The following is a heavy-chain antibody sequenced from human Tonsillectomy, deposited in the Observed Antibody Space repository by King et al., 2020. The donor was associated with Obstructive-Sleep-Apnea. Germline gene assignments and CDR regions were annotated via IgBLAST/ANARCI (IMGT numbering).Heavy chain of an antibody. CDR1: GFTFSNYG. J-gene: IGHJ4*02. D-gene: IGHD1-26*01. CDR3: ARREDSDYFDY. CDR2: ILFDGSNK. V-gene: IGHV3-30*03. Sequence: VQLVESGGGVVQPGRSLRLSCAASGFTFSNYGMHWVRQAPGKGLEWVAVILFDGSNKYYAESVKGRFTISRDNAKNTVYLQMNSLRAEDTAVYYCARREDSDYFDYWGQGTLVTVSS.